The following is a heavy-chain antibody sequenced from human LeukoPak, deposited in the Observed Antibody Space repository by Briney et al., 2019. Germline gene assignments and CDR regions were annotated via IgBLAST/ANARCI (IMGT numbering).Heavy chain of an antibody. J-gene: IGHJ4*02. D-gene: IGHD2-2*01. V-gene: IGHV3-64*02. CDR2: ISSDGDTT. CDR1: GFPFSYFA. CDR3: ARAGCQITTCVSDH. Sequence: RGGSLRLSCAASGFPFSYFAMHWVRQAPGKGLEYVSGISSDGDTTSYADSVKGRFTISRDNSRNTLYLQMDSLRAEDLAVYYCARAGCQITTCVSDHWGQGTLVTVSS.